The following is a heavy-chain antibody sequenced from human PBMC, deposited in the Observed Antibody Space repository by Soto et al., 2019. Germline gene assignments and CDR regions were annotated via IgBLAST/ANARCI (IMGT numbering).Heavy chain of an antibody. J-gene: IGHJ4*02. V-gene: IGHV3-23*01. CDR3: AREGSYMLVNYCFDR. CDR2: ISGSGGST. CDR1: GFTFSSYA. D-gene: IGHD3-16*02. Sequence: PGGSLRLSCAASGFTFSSYAMSWVRQAPGKGLEWVSAISGSGGSTYYADSVKGRFTISRDNSKNTLYLQMNSLRAEDTAVYYCAREGSYMLVNYCFDRWGQGTLITVSS.